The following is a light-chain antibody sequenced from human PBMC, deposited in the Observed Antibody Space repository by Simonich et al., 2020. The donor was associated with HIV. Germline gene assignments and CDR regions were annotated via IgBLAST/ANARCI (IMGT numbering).Light chain of an antibody. CDR3: QQYGSSPLFT. CDR2: GAS. V-gene: IGKV3-20*01. Sequence: EIVVTQSPATLSVSPGERATLSCRASQSVSSYLAWYQQKPGQAPRLLSYGASSRATGIPDRFSGSGSGTDFTLTISRLEPEDFAVYYCQQYGSSPLFTFGPGTKVDIK. CDR1: QSVSSY. J-gene: IGKJ3*01.